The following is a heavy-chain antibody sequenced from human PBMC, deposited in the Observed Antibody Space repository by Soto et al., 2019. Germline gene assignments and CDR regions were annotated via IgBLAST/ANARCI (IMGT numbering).Heavy chain of an antibody. D-gene: IGHD3-10*01. CDR1: GGYISSGGYS. J-gene: IGHJ5*02. Sequence: PSETLSLTCAVSGGYISSGGYSWSWIRQPPGKGLEWIGYIYHSGSTYYNPSLKSRVTISVDRSKNQFSLKLSSVTAADTAVYYCARGPILLWFGELLYNWFDPWGQGTLVTVS. CDR2: IYHSGST. CDR3: ARGPILLWFGELLYNWFDP. V-gene: IGHV4-30-2*01.